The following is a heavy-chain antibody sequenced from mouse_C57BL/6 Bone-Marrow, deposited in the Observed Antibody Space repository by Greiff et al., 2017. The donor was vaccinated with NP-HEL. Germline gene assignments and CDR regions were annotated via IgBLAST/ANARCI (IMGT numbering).Heavy chain of an antibody. CDR2: IDPEDGGT. D-gene: IGHD2-4*01. CDR3: ARSRLPFAY. Sequence: VQLQQSGAELVKPGASVKLSCTASGFNFKDYYMHWVKQRTEQGLEWIGRIDPEDGGTKYAQKFQGKATITADTSSNTAYLQLSSLTSEDTAVYYCARSRLPFAYWGQGTLVTVSA. J-gene: IGHJ3*01. CDR1: GFNFKDYY. V-gene: IGHV14-2*01.